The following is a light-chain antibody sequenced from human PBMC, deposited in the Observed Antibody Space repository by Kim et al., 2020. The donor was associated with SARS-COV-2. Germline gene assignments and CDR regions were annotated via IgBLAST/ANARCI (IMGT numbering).Light chain of an antibody. J-gene: IGLJ3*02. V-gene: IGLV1-36*01. CDR1: SSNIGQNA. Sequence: QSVLTQPPSVSEAPRQRVTISCSGSSSNIGQNAVNWYQQLPGKAPKLLIYYDNLLPSGVSDRFSGSKSGTSASLAISGLQSEDEADYYCAAWDDSLTAWVFGGGTQLTVL. CDR3: AAWDDSLTAWV. CDR2: YDN.